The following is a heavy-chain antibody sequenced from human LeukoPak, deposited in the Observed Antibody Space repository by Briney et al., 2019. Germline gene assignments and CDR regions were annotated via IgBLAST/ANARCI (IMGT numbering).Heavy chain of an antibody. CDR3: ARASMVRGVIWEDGSYYFDY. CDR1: GGSMISYY. CDR2: IYYGGIT. D-gene: IGHD3-10*01. Sequence: SETLSLTCTVSGGSMISYYYGWIRQPPGKGLEWIGSIYYGGITYYNPSLKSRVTISIDTSMNQFSLKMSSVTAADTAVYYRARASMVRGVIWEDGSYYFDYWGQGTLVTVSS. J-gene: IGHJ4*02. V-gene: IGHV4-59*08.